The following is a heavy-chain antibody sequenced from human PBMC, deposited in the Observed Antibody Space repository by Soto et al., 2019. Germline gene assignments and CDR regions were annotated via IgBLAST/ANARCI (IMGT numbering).Heavy chain of an antibody. J-gene: IGHJ4*02. D-gene: IGHD6-13*01. CDR3: ATPAQYSSSWYHFDY. Sequence: ASVKVSCKVSGYTLTELSMHWVRQAPGKGLEWMGGFDPEDGETIYAQKFQGRVTMTEDTSTDTAYMELSSLRSEDTAEYYCATPAQYSSSWYHFDYWGQGTLVTVSS. CDR2: FDPEDGET. CDR1: GYTLTELS. V-gene: IGHV1-24*01.